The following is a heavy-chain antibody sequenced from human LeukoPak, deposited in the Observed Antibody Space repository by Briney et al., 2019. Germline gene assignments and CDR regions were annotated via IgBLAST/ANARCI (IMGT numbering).Heavy chain of an antibody. Sequence: SQTLSLTCTVSGGSISSYYWSWIRQPAGKGLEWIGRIYTSGSTNYNPSLKSRVTMSVDTSKNQFSLKLSSVTAADTAVYYCARDRRGWELLWGLDPWGQGTLVTVSS. CDR3: ARDRRGWELLWGLDP. D-gene: IGHD1-26*01. CDR1: GGSISSYY. CDR2: IYTSGST. V-gene: IGHV4-4*07. J-gene: IGHJ5*02.